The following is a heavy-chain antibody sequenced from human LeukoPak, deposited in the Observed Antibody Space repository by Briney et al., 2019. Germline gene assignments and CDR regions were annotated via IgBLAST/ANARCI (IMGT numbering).Heavy chain of an antibody. CDR1: GFTFSDYN. CDR3: ARSIGLTGGGVDV. CDR2: ITNGGSTI. D-gene: IGHD3-9*01. Sequence: GGSLRLSCAASGFTFSDYNMNWVRQAPGKGLEWVSYITNGGSTIHHADAVKGRFTISRDNAKKTLYLQMNSLRAEDTAVYYCARSIGLTGGGVDVWGQGTTVTVSS. J-gene: IGHJ6*02. V-gene: IGHV3-11*01.